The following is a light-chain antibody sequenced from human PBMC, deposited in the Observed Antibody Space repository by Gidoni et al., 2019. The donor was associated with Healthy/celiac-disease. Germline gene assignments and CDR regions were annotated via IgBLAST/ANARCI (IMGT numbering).Light chain of an antibody. J-gene: IGLJ1*01. CDR2: EVS. Sequence: QSALTPPASVSGSPGQAIPIPCTGTSSDVGGYNYVSWYQQHPGKAPKLMIYEVSNRPSGVSNRFSGSKSGNTASLTISGLQAEDEADYYCSSYTSSSTLYYVFGTGTKVTVL. CDR1: SSDVGGYNY. V-gene: IGLV2-14*01. CDR3: SSYTSSSTLYYV.